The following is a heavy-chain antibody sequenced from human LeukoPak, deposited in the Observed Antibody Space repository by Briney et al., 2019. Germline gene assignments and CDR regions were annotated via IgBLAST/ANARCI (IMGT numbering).Heavy chain of an antibody. CDR1: GGSINNYY. D-gene: IGHD1-26*01. V-gene: IGHV4-59*01. CDR3: ARAGRWEGRPHAFDI. J-gene: IGHJ3*02. CDR2: IYYSGIT. Sequence: PSETLSLTCTVSGGSINNYYWNCIRQPPGKGLEWIGYIYYSGITNYNPSLKSRVTISVDTSKNQFSLKLSSVTAADTAVYYCARAGRWEGRPHAFDIWGQGTMVAVSS.